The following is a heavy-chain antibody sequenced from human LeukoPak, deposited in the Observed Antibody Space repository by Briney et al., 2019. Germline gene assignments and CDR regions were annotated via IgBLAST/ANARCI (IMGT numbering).Heavy chain of an antibody. J-gene: IGHJ6*03. CDR2: INPSGGST. CDR1: VYTFTSYY. V-gene: IGHV1-46*01. Sequence: ASVKVSCKASVYTFTSYYMHWVRQAPGQGLEWMGIINPSGGSTSYAQKFQGRVTMTRDMSTSTVYMELSSLRSEDTAVYYFARGEGSSTWLSDYSMEVSGKGTTLAVSS. D-gene: IGHD6-13*01. CDR3: ARGEGSSTWLSDYSMEV.